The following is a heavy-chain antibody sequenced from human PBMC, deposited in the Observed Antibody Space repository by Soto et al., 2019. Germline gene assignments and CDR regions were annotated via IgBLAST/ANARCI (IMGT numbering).Heavy chain of an antibody. Sequence: ASVKVSCKASGYTFTSYYMHWVRQAPGQGLEWMGIINPSGGSTSYAQKFQGRVTMTRDTSTSTVYMELSSLRSEDTAVYYCARGYCSGGSCYPGYYYYYMDVWGKGTTVTVSS. V-gene: IGHV1-46*03. D-gene: IGHD2-15*01. CDR2: INPSGGST. CDR1: GYTFTSYY. J-gene: IGHJ6*03. CDR3: ARGYCSGGSCYPGYYYYYMDV.